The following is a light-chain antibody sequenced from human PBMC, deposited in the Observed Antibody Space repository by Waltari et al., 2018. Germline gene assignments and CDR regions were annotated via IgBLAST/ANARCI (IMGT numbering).Light chain of an antibody. V-gene: IGLV1-40*01. CDR1: SSNIGAGYD. CDR2: GNN. Sequence: QSVLTQPPSVSGAPGQRVTISCPGSSSNIGAGYDVHWYQHLPGTAPKLLNHGNNNRPSGVPDRFSGSRSGTSASLAITGLQAEDEADYYCQSYDSSLSGWVFGGGTKLTVL. J-gene: IGLJ3*02. CDR3: QSYDSSLSGWV.